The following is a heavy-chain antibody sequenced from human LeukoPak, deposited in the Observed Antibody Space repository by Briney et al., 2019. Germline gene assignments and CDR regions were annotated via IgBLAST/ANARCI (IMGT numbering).Heavy chain of an antibody. J-gene: IGHJ4*02. CDR1: GFTFSSYW. D-gene: IGHD1-1*01. CDR3: AKDRQYDWQIDY. V-gene: IGHV3-23*01. Sequence: PGGSLRLSCAASGFTFSSYWMNWVRQAPGKGLEWVSTISDSGTSTYYADSVKGRFTISRDNSKNTLYLQMNSLRAEDTAVYYCAKDRQYDWQIDYWGQGTLVTVSS. CDR2: ISDSGTST.